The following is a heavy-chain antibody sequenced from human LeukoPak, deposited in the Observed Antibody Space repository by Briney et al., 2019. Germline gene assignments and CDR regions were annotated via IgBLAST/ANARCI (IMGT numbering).Heavy chain of an antibody. CDR2: IYNSATT. Sequence: SETLSLTCTVSGASITSDYWSWIRQPPGKGLEWIGYIYNSATTNHNPSLKSRVTISQDTSKNQFSLKLTSVTAADTAVYYCARLKYNFGTGRPFDHWGPGTLVIVSS. J-gene: IGHJ4*02. V-gene: IGHV4-4*09. CDR1: GASITSDY. D-gene: IGHD5-18*01. CDR3: ARLKYNFGTGRPFDH.